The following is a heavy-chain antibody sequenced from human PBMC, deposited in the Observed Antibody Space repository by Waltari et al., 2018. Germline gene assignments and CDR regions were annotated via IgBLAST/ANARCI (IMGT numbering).Heavy chain of an antibody. Sequence: EVQLVESGGGLIQPGGSLRLSCAASGFTVSRNYMSWVRQAPGKGVGWVSGIYSGGSTYYADSVKGRFTISRDNSKNTLYLQMNSLRAEDTAVYYCARSGIAVAGTHFDYWGQGTLVTVSS. CDR3: ARSGIAVAGTHFDY. J-gene: IGHJ4*02. D-gene: IGHD6-19*01. CDR1: GFTVSRNY. CDR2: IYSGGST. V-gene: IGHV3-53*01.